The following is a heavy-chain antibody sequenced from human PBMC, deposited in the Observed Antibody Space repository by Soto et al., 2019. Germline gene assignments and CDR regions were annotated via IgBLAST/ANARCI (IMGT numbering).Heavy chain of an antibody. J-gene: IGHJ3*02. CDR1: GGTFSSYA. Sequence: SVKVSCKASGGTFSSYAISWVRQAPGQGLEWMGGIIPIFGTANYAQKFQGRVTITADESTSTAYMELSSLRSEDTAVYYCARDITMIVVANAFNIWGQGTMVTVSS. V-gene: IGHV1-69*13. CDR3: ARDITMIVVANAFNI. D-gene: IGHD3-22*01. CDR2: IIPIFGTA.